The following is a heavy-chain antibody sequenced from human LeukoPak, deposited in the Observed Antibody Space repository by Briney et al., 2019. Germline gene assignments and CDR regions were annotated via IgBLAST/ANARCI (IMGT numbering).Heavy chain of an antibody. J-gene: IGHJ4*02. Sequence: SQTLSLTCGISGDSVSSNSASWSWIRQSPSRGLEWLGRTYYRSKWYNDYAVSVKSRITINPDTSKNQFSLQLNSVTPEDTAVYYCARDVPARPRVFYYWGQGTLVTVSS. V-gene: IGHV6-1*01. D-gene: IGHD6-6*01. CDR1: GDSVSSNSAS. CDR2: TYYRSKWYN. CDR3: ARDVPARPRVFYY.